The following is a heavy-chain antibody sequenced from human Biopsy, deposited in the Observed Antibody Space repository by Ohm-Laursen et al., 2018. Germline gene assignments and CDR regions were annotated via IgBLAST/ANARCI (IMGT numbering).Heavy chain of an antibody. J-gene: IGHJ4*02. V-gene: IGHV1-46*01. CDR3: VLASFDY. CDR2: INPGGNST. CDR1: GDTLTDLS. Sequence: ASVKVSCKVSGDTLTDLSMHWVRQAPGQGLEWMGIINPGGNSTAYTQNFQGRVTMTWDTSTTTVYMELSSLRSEDTAAYYCVLASFDYWGQGTLVTVPS.